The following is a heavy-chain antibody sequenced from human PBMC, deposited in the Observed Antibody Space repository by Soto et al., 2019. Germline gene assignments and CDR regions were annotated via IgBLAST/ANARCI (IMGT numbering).Heavy chain of an antibody. V-gene: IGHV3-23*01. Sequence: EVQLLESGGGLVQPGGSLRLSCAASGFTFSSYAMSWVRQAPGKGLEWVSAISGSGGSTYYADSVKGRFTISRDNSKNTLYLQMNSLRAEDTAVYYCAKIQCSGGSCYSVSGYYYYYMDVWGKGTTVTVSS. D-gene: IGHD2-15*01. CDR2: ISGSGGST. CDR1: GFTFSSYA. J-gene: IGHJ6*03. CDR3: AKIQCSGGSCYSVSGYYYYYMDV.